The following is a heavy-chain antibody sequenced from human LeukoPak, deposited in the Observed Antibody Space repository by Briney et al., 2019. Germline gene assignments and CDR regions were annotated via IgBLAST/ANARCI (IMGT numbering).Heavy chain of an antibody. CDR3: ARGRDYYGSGSPTDAFDI. CDR1: GYTFTSYD. D-gene: IGHD3-10*01. V-gene: IGHV1-8*01. CDR2: MNPNSGNT. Sequence: ASVKVSCKASGYTFTSYDINWVRQATGQGLEWMGWMNPNSGNTGYAQKFQGRVTMTRNTSISTAYMELGSLRSEDTAVYYCARGRDYYGSGSPTDAFDIWGQGTMVTVSS. J-gene: IGHJ3*02.